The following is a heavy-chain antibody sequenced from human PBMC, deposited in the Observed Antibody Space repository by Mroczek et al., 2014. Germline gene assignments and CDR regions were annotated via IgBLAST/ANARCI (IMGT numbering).Heavy chain of an antibody. CDR3: ARDFVSSITALVDAFDI. CDR1: GYTFTSYG. Sequence: QVQLVESGAEVKKPGASVKVSCKASGYTFTSYGISWVRQAPGQGLEWMGWISAYNGNTNYAQKLQGRVTMTTDTSTSTAYMELRSLRSDDTAVYYCARDFVSSITALVDAFDIWGQGTMVTVSS. V-gene: IGHV1-18*01. CDR2: ISAYNGNT. J-gene: IGHJ3*02. D-gene: IGHD3-3*01.